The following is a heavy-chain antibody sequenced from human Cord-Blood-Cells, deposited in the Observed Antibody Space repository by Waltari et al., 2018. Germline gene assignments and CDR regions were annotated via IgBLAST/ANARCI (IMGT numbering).Heavy chain of an antibody. CDR2: IIPILGIA. D-gene: IGHD5-18*01. V-gene: IGHV1-69*09. CDR1: GGSFSSHA. Sequence: QVQLVQSRAEVKKPGSSVTVSRQASGGSFSSHALSWVRQAPGQGLEWMGRIIPILGIANYAQKFQGRVTITADKSTSTAYMELSSLRSEDTAVYYCAREGTAMFDYWGQGTLVTVSS. J-gene: IGHJ4*02. CDR3: AREGTAMFDY.